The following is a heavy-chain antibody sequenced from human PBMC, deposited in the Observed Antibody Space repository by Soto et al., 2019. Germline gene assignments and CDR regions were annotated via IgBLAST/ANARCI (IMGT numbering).Heavy chain of an antibody. CDR3: ARLSYNYGRFDY. Sequence: SETLSLTCAVSGGSINSSSYHWGWIRQPPGKGLEWIGNIFYTGSTYYNPSLKSRVAISVDTSKNQFSLKLSSVTAADTAIYYCARLSYNYGRFDYWGQGTLVTVSS. D-gene: IGHD5-18*01. J-gene: IGHJ4*02. V-gene: IGHV4-39*01. CDR1: GGSINSSSYH. CDR2: IFYTGST.